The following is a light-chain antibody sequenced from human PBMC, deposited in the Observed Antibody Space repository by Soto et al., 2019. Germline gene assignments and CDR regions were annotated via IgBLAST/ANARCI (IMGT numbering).Light chain of an antibody. Sequence: QSVLAQPPSVSGAPGQRVTISCTGSSSNLGAHFDVHWYQQLPGAAPKLLIYGNSNRPSGVPDRFSGSKSGTSASLAITGLQAEYDAYYFCQSYGSRLSRFFVFGPGTKVTVL. CDR3: QSYGSRLSRFFV. CDR1: SSNLGAHFD. V-gene: IGLV1-40*01. CDR2: GNS. J-gene: IGLJ1*01.